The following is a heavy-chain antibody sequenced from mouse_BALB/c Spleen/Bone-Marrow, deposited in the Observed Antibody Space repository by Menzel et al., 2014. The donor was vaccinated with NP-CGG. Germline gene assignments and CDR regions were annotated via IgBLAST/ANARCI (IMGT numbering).Heavy chain of an antibody. V-gene: IGHV5-9-3*01. D-gene: IGHD2-4*01. CDR3: ARQYDYDGAWFAY. CDR1: GFTFSSYA. J-gene: IGHJ3*01. CDR2: ISSGGGYT. Sequence: EVKLQESGGGLVKPGGSLKPSCAASGFTFSSYAMSWVRQTPEKRLEWVATISSGGGYTYYPDSVKSRFTISRDNAKNTLYLQMSSLRSEDTAMYYCARQYDYDGAWFAYWGQGTLVTVSA.